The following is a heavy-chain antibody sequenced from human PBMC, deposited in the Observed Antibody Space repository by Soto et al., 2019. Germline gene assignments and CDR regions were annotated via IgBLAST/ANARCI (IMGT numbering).Heavy chain of an antibody. V-gene: IGHV4-39*01. Sequence: SETLSLTCTVSGGSISSSSYYWGWIRQPPGKGLEWIGSIYYSGSTYYNPSLKSRVTISVDTSKNQFSLKLSSVTAADTAVYYCASFYGDYGQDDYWGQGTLVTVSS. CDR2: IYYSGST. CDR3: ASFYGDYGQDDY. D-gene: IGHD4-17*01. CDR1: GGSISSSSYY. J-gene: IGHJ4*02.